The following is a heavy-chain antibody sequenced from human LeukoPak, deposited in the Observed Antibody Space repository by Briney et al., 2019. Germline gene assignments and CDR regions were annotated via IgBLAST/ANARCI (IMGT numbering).Heavy chain of an antibody. CDR1: GGSISSYY. J-gene: IGHJ4*02. CDR2: IYTSGST. CDR3: ARHGYSSSSLSDY. D-gene: IGHD6-6*01. Sequence: PSETLSLTCTVSGGSISSYYWSWIRQPPGKGLEWIGYIYTSGSTNYNPSLKSRVTISVDTSKNQFSLKLSSVTAADTAVYYCARHGYSSSSLSDYWGQGTLVTVSS. V-gene: IGHV4-4*09.